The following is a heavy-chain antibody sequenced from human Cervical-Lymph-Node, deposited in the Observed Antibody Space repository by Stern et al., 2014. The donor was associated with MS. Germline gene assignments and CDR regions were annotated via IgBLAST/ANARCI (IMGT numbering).Heavy chain of an antibody. CDR1: GGTFSRLA. Sequence: VQLVESGAEVKKPGSSVKVSCKASGGTFSRLAINWVRQAPGQGLEWMGGIIPIFGTPNYAQTFHGRVTFTADDSTTTAYMELSSLRSEDTAVYYCATPTTVTVGAMDVWGQGTTVTVSS. V-gene: IGHV1-69*01. J-gene: IGHJ6*02. D-gene: IGHD4-17*01. CDR2: IIPIFGTP. CDR3: ATPTTVTVGAMDV.